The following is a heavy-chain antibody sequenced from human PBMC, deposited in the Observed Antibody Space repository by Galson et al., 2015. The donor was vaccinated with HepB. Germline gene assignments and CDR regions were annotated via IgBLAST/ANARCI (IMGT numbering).Heavy chain of an antibody. Sequence: SLRLSCAASGFTFSSYSMNWVRQAPGKGLEWVSSISSSSTYIYYADSVKGRFTISRDNAKNSLYLQMSSLRAEDTAVYYCAREGRRDYCSNWSHFDYWGQGTLVTVPS. CDR1: GFTFSSYS. J-gene: IGHJ4*02. V-gene: IGHV3-21*01. CDR3: AREGRRDYCSNWSHFDY. D-gene: IGHD6-13*01. CDR2: ISSSSTYI.